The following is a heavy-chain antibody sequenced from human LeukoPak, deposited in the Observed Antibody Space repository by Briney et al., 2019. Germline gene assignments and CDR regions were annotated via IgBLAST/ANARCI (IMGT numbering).Heavy chain of an antibody. J-gene: IGHJ4*02. CDR2: IYSGGST. CDR1: GFTVSRNY. Sequence: GGSLRLSCAASGFTVSRNYMSWVRQAPGKGLEWVSVIYSGGSTYYADSVKGRFTISRDNSKNTLYLQMNSLRAEDTAVYYCVRDLTERDDYWGQGTLVTVSS. CDR3: VRDLTERDDY. V-gene: IGHV3-66*01. D-gene: IGHD4-11*01.